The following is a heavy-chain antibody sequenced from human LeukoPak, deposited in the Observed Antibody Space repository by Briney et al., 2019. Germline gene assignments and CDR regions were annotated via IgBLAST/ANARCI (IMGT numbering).Heavy chain of an antibody. CDR1: GGSISSSSYY. J-gene: IGHJ3*02. V-gene: IGHV4-39*01. Sequence: SETLSLTCTVSGGSISSSSYYWGWIRQPPGKGLEWIGSIYYSGSTYYNPSLKSRVTISVDTSKNQFSLKLSSVTAADTAVYYCARTQSPTVLWSLGLTNHDAFGIWGQGTMVTVSS. CDR3: ARTQSPTVLWSLGLTNHDAFGI. CDR2: IYYSGST. D-gene: IGHD4-17*01.